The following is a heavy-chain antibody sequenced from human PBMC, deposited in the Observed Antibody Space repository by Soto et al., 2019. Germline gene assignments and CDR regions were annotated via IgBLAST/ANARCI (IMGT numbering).Heavy chain of an antibody. V-gene: IGHV3-33*06. J-gene: IGHJ6*02. Sequence: PGGSLRLSCAASGFTFSSYGMHWVRQAPGKGLEWVAVIWYDGSNKYYADSVKGRFTISRDNSKNTLYLQMNSLRAEDTAVYYCAKAPLYSSSYYYYYYGMDVWGQGTTVTVSS. CDR2: IWYDGSNK. CDR3: AKAPLYSSSYYYYYYGMDV. D-gene: IGHD6-6*01. CDR1: GFTFSSYG.